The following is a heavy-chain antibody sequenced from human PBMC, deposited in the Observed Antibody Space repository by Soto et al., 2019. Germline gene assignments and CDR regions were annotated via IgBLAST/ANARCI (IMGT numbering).Heavy chain of an antibody. D-gene: IGHD2-2*01. CDR3: AKGYCISTSCYGPPNYYGMDV. J-gene: IGHJ6*02. CDR1: GFIVSSNY. Sequence: GGSLRLSCAASGFIVSSNYMSWVRQAPGKGLEWVSVIYSGGSTYYADSVKGRFTISRDNSKNTLYLQMNSLRAEDTAVYYCAKGYCISTSCYGPPNYYGMDVWGQGTTDTVSS. CDR2: IYSGGST. V-gene: IGHV3-53*01.